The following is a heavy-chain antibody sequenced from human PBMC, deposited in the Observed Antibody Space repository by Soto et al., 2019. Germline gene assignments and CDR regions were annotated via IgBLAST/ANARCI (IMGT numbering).Heavy chain of an antibody. J-gene: IGHJ6*02. V-gene: IGHV3-21*01. CDR3: VRVGITFMRGRIRGDHYRLDV. D-gene: IGHD3-10*01. CDR1: GFTFSSYT. CDR2: INGDGTYV. Sequence: EVRLVESGGGLVKTGGSLRISCAASGFTFSSYTMNWVRQAPGKGLEWVANINGDGTYVYYIDSVQGRFTISRDNAKNSVYLEMSSLKVEDTAVYYCVRVGITFMRGRIRGDHYRLDVWGQGTTVTVSS.